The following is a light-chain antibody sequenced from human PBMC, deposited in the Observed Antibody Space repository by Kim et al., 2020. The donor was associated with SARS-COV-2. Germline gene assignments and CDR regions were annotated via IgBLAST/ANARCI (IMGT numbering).Light chain of an antibody. J-gene: IGKJ2*02. CDR1: QGVNQN. V-gene: IGKV1-33*01. Sequence: DIQMTQSPSSLSASVGDRVTITCQASQGVNQNLNWYQQKPGGAPKLLIYDASNLETGVPPRFSGSGSGTDFAFTINSLQSEDLATYDCQRRGNFGQGTKLEI. CDR2: DAS. CDR3: QRRGN.